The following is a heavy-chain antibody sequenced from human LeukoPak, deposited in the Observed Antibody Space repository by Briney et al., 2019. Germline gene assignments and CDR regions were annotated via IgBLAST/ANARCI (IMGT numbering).Heavy chain of an antibody. J-gene: IGHJ4*02. CDR2: ISGSGGST. CDR3: AKSRFLEWLLHDY. V-gene: IGHV3-23*01. Sequence: GGSLRLSCAASGFTFSSYAMSWVRQAPGKGLEWVSAISGSGGSTYHADSVKGRFTISRDNSKNTLYLQMNSLRAEDTAVYYCAKSRFLEWLLHDYWGQGTLVTVSS. D-gene: IGHD3-3*01. CDR1: GFTFSSYA.